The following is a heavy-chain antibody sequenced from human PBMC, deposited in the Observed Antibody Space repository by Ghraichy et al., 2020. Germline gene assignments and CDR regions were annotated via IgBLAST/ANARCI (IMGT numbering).Heavy chain of an antibody. V-gene: IGHV4-34*01. CDR1: GGSFSGYY. CDR2: INHSGST. D-gene: IGHD3-3*01. CDR3: ASSRPTVLRFLEWEPYYYYYGMDV. Sequence: SETLSLTCAVYGGSFSGYYWSWIRQPPGKGLEWIGEINHSGSTNYNPSLKSRVTISVDTSKNQFSLKLSSVTAADTAVYYCASSRPTVLRFLEWEPYYYYYGMDVWGQGTTVTVSS. J-gene: IGHJ6*02.